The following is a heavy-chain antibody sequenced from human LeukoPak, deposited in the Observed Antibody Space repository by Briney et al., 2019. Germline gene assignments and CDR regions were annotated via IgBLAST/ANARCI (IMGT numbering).Heavy chain of an antibody. CDR3: ARWSSLYYFDY. CDR2: IFYSGST. V-gene: IGHV4-39*01. Sequence: SETLSLTCTVSGGSISSSSYFWGWIRQPPGKGLEWIGSIFYSGSTYYNPSLNSRVTISIDTSKNQFSLRLSSVTAADTAVYYCARWSSLYYFDYWGQGTLVTVSS. J-gene: IGHJ4*02. CDR1: GGSISSSSYF.